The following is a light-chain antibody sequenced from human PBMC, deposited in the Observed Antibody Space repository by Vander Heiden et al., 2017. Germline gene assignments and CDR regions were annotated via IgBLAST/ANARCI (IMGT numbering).Light chain of an antibody. CDR3: SSYTSSVYV. CDR1: SSDVGGNNY. J-gene: IGLJ1*01. CDR2: EVS. V-gene: IGLV2-14*01. Sequence: QSALTHPPSLSGSPGQPLPISCTRTSSDVGGNNYVSWYQQHPGKAPKLMIYEVSNRPAGVSNRFSGSKSGNTASLTISGLQAEDEADYYCSSYTSSVYVFGTGTKVTVL.